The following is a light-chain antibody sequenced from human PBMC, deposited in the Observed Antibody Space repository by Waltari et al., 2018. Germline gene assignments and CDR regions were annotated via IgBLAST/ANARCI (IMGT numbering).Light chain of an antibody. CDR1: SSNIGSNT. J-gene: IGLJ3*02. CDR2: SNN. CDR3: AAWDDSLNVV. V-gene: IGLV1-44*01. Sequence: QSVLTQPPSASGTPGQRVTISCSGSSSNIGSNTVNWYQQLPGTAPNLLIYSNNRRPSGVTDRFSGSKSGTSASLAISGLQSEDEADYYCAAWDDSLNVVFGGGTKLTVL.